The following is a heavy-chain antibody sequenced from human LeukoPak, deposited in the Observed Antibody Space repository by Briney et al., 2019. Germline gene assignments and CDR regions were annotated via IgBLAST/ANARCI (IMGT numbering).Heavy chain of an antibody. J-gene: IGHJ4*02. CDR1: GGSISSYY. CDR3: ARDKVPGDY. Sequence: SETLSLTCTVSGGSISSYYWSWIRQPPGKGLEWIGYIYYSGGTNYNPSLKSRVTISVDTSKNQFSPKLTSVTAADTAVYYCARDKVPGDYWGQGTLVSVSS. V-gene: IGHV4-59*01. D-gene: IGHD2-2*01. CDR2: IYYSGGT.